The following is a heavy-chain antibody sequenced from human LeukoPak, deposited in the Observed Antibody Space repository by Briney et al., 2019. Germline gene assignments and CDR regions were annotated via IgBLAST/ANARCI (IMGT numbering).Heavy chain of an antibody. CDR1: GFTFSTFS. J-gene: IGHJ3*02. CDR2: ISSSSSTI. Sequence: GGSLRLSCAASGFTFSTFSMNWVRQAPGKGLEWVSYISSSSSTIYYADSVKGRFTISRDNSKNSLYLQMNSLRAEDTAVYYCARDPAAGLDAFDIWGQGTMVTVSS. CDR3: ARDPAAGLDAFDI. V-gene: IGHV3-48*04. D-gene: IGHD6-13*01.